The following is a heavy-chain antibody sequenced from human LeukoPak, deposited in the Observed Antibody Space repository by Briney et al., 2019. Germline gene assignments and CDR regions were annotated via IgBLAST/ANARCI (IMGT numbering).Heavy chain of an antibody. CDR2: MNPNSGNT. V-gene: IGHV1-8*03. CDR3: ARGPAPRRDYYYYYMDV. Sequence: ASVKVSCKASGYTFTSYDIYWVRQATGQGLEWMGWMNPNSGNTGYAQKFQGRVTITRNTSISTAYMELSSLRSEDTAVYYCARGPAPRRDYYYYYMDVWGKGTTVTVSS. D-gene: IGHD2-2*01. J-gene: IGHJ6*03. CDR1: GYTFTSYD.